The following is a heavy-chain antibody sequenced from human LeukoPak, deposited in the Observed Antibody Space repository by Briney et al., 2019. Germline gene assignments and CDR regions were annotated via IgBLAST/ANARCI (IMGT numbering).Heavy chain of an antibody. V-gene: IGHV3-23*01. D-gene: IGHD2-2*02. CDR1: GFTFDSYA. Sequence: PGGSLRLSCAASGFTFDSYAMSWVRQAPGKGLEWVSVISGSGGSTYYADSVKGRFTISRDNPKNTLYLQMNSLRAEDTAVYYCAKVIYGLPGDAFDIWCQGTMVTVSS. CDR2: ISGSGGST. CDR3: AKVIYGLPGDAFDI. J-gene: IGHJ3*02.